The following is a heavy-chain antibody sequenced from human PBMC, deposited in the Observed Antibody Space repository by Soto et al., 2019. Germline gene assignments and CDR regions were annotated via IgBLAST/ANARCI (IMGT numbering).Heavy chain of an antibody. Sequence: QVQLVQSGAEVKKPGASVKVSCKTSGYTFAAYYIHWIRQAPGQGLEWMGWINPTSGSTVYAQNFQHRVTITWDTSISTAYMVLRRLNSYDTALYYCARDPDYGDYWGYFFDSWGQGTPVTVSS. D-gene: IGHD4-17*01. CDR2: INPTSGST. CDR3: ARDPDYGDYWGYFFDS. V-gene: IGHV1-2*02. J-gene: IGHJ4*02. CDR1: GYTFAAYY.